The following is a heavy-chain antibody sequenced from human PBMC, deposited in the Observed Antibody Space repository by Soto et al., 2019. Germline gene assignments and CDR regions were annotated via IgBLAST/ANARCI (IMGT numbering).Heavy chain of an antibody. CDR3: SRGKTFSRYSNSIFRDYYYYGMDV. Sequence: AGGSLRLSCAASGFTFDDYAMHWVRQAPGKGLEWVSSISSSSSYIYYADSVKGRFTISRDNAKNSLYLQMNSLRAEDTAVYYCSRGKTFSRYSNSIFRDYYYYGMDVWGQGTTVTVSS. D-gene: IGHD4-4*01. CDR2: ISSSSSYI. V-gene: IGHV3-21*01. CDR1: GFTFDDYA. J-gene: IGHJ6*02.